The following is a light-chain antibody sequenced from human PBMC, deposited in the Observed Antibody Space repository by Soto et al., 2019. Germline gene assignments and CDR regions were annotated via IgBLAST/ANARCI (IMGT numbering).Light chain of an antibody. CDR2: GAS. V-gene: IGKV3-15*01. CDR3: QQYEKWLHP. J-gene: IGKJ5*01. CDR1: QRLSGN. Sequence: VVMTQSPATLSVSPGETISLSCRSSQRLSGNLAWYLQKPDQAPRLLIYGASTRATGVPARFSGSGYGTEFTLTISGLLSEDFGVYYCQQYEKWLHPFGQGPRLDLK.